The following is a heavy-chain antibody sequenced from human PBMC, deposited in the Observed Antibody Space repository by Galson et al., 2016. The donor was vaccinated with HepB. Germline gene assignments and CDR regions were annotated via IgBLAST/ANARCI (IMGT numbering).Heavy chain of an antibody. J-gene: IGHJ5*02. D-gene: IGHD1/OR15-1a*01. CDR3: AKSMNWNNHLLLS. Sequence: SLRLSCAASGFTFTSYAMSWVRQAPGKGLEWVSAISGGDGSTYYADSVKGRFTISRDNSKNPVYLQMNSLRAEDTALYYCAKSMNWNNHLLLSWGQGTLVTVSS. CDR1: GFTFTSYA. CDR2: ISGGDGST. V-gene: IGHV3-23*01.